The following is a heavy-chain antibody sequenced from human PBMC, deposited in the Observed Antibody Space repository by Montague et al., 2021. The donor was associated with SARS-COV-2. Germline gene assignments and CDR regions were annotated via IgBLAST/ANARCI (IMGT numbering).Heavy chain of an antibody. CDR1: GDSDSSDTAA. CDR3: ARDGDYGGTWYSFLQN. J-gene: IGHJ1*01. V-gene: IGHV6-1*01. D-gene: IGHD4-17*01. Sequence: CAISGDSDSSDTAAWHWNRQSPSRGLEWLGRTFYRSQWHTDSAASVRSRISFSGDISKNQFSLHLNSVTPEDTAIYYCARDGDYGGTWYSFLQNWGQGTLVIVSS. CDR2: TFYRSQWHT.